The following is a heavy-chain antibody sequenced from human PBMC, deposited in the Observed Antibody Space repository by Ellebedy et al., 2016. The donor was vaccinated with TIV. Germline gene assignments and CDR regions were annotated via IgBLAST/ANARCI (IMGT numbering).Heavy chain of an antibody. J-gene: IGHJ4*02. Sequence: GESLKISCVASGFPFSDCPMSWVRQAPGKGLEWVSAIDDASARTSYADSVKGRFTLYRDSSKNTLYLQMNGLRVEDTAVYYCAKTPCRHRDMILDHWGQGTRVTVSS. V-gene: IGHV3-23*01. D-gene: IGHD3-16*01. CDR3: AKTPCRHRDMILDH. CDR1: GFPFSDCP. CDR2: IDDASART.